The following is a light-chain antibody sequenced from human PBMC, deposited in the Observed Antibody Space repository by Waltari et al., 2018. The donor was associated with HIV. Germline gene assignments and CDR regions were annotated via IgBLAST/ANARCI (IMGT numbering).Light chain of an antibody. J-gene: IGLJ1*01. Sequence: SYELTQSPSVSVSPGQTATIICSGDAFSKQYVYWYQQKAGQAPVLVMFKDTERPSGIPERFSGSTAGTKVTLTISDVQAEDEADYYCQSTDSSDAYVFGSGTTLTV. CDR2: KDT. CDR3: QSTDSSDAYV. V-gene: IGLV3-25*03. CDR1: AFSKQY.